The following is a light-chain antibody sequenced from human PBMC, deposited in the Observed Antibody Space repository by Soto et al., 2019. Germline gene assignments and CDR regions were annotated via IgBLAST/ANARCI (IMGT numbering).Light chain of an antibody. Sequence: DIQMTQSPSPLSASVGDRVTITCRASQTISTCLNWYQQKPGKAPKLLIFAASSLQSGVPSRFSGSGSGTDFTLTISSLQPEDFATYYCQQTYSTPPLTFGGGTKVEI. J-gene: IGKJ4*01. CDR1: QTISTC. CDR3: QQTYSTPPLT. CDR2: AAS. V-gene: IGKV1-39*01.